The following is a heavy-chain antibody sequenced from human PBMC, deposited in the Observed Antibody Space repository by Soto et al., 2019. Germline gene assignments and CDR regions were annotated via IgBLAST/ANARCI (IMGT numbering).Heavy chain of an antibody. Sequence: ASVKVSCKASGYTFTSYDINWVRQATGQGLEWMGWMNPNSGNTGYAQKFQGRVTMTRNTSISTAYMELSSLRSEDTAVYYCARGYSMVRGGRPWFDPWGQGTLVTVSS. CDR2: MNPNSGNT. J-gene: IGHJ5*02. D-gene: IGHD3-10*01. CDR3: ARGYSMVRGGRPWFDP. V-gene: IGHV1-8*01. CDR1: GYTFTSYD.